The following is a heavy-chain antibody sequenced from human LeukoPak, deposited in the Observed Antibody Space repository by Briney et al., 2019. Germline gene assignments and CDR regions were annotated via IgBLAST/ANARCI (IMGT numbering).Heavy chain of an antibody. D-gene: IGHD3-10*01. V-gene: IGHV1-46*01. J-gene: IGHJ4*02. CDR1: GYTFTSYY. Sequence: ASVKVSCKASGYTFTSYYMHWVRQAPGQGLEWMGIINPSGGSTSYAQKFQGRVTMTRDTSTSTVYMELSSLRSEDTAVYYSARDSIFLEKPHYYGSGSPNLYFDYWGQGTLVTVSS. CDR3: ARDSIFLEKPHYYGSGSPNLYFDY. CDR2: INPSGGST.